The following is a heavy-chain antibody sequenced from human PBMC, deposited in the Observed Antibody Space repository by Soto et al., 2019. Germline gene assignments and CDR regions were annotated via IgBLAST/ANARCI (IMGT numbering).Heavy chain of an antibody. V-gene: IGHV2-70*04. CDR2: IDWDDDK. J-gene: IGHJ4*02. D-gene: IGHD5-12*01. Sequence: SGPTLVNPTQTLTLTCTFSGFSLSTSGMRAGWIRQPPGKALEWLARIDWDDDKFYSTSLKTRLTISKDTSKNQVVLTMTNMDPVDTATYYCARSGYSGYPHYFGYWGQGTLVTVSS. CDR1: GFSLSTSGMR. CDR3: ARSGYSGYPHYFGY.